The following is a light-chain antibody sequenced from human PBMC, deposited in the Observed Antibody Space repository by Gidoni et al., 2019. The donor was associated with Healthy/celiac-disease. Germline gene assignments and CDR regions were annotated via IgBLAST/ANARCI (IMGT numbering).Light chain of an antibody. V-gene: IGKV1-5*03. Sequence: DIQMTQSPSTLSASVGDIVPITCRASQSISSWLAWYQKKPGKAPKLLIYKASSLASGVPSRFSGSVSGTEFTLTISSLQPDDFATYYCQQYNSYLSTFXXXTKLEIK. J-gene: IGKJ2*01. CDR3: QQYNSYLST. CDR2: KAS. CDR1: QSISSW.